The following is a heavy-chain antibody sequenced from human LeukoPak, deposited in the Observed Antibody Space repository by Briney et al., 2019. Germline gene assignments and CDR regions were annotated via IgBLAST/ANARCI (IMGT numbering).Heavy chain of an antibody. D-gene: IGHD2-15*01. CDR2: IIPIFGTA. CDR3: ARGPDVYCSGGSCYSQTYYYYYMDV. CDR1: GGTFSSYA. Sequence: SVKVSCKASGGTFSSYAISWVRQAPGQGLEWMGGIIPIFGTANYAQTFQGRVTITTDESTSTAYMELSSLRSEDTAVYYCARGPDVYCSGGSCYSQTYYYYYMDVWGKGTTVTVSS. J-gene: IGHJ6*03. V-gene: IGHV1-69*05.